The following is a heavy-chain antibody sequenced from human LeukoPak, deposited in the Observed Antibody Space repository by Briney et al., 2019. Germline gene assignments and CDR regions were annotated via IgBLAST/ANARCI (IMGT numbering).Heavy chain of an antibody. CDR1: GFTFSSYA. V-gene: IGHV3-30-3*01. D-gene: IGHD1-26*01. Sequence: GGSLRLSCAASGFTFSSYAMHWVRQAPGKGLEWVAVISYDGSNKYYADSVKGRFTISRDNSKNTLYLQMNSLRAEDTAVYYCASGSYRYYYYGMDVWGQGTTVTVSS. CDR3: ASGSYRYYYYGMDV. CDR2: ISYDGSNK. J-gene: IGHJ6*02.